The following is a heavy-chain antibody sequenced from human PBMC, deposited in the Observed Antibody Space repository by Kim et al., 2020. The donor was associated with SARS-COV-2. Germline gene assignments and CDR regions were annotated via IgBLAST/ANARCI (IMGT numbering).Heavy chain of an antibody. V-gene: IGHV3-23*01. CDR3: AKLQGPSWERPYFDY. J-gene: IGHJ4*02. D-gene: IGHD1-26*01. Sequence: ADSVSGRFTIARDTSKNTLYLQMNTLRAEDTAVNSCAKLQGPSWERPYFDYWGQGTLVTVSS.